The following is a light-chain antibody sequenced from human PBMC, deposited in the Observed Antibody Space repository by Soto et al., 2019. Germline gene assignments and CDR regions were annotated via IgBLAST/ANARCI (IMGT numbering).Light chain of an antibody. CDR1: QSVSSSY. V-gene: IGKV3-20*01. J-gene: IGKJ1*01. Sequence: EIVLTQSPGTLSLSPGERATLSCRACQSVSSSYLAWYQQKPGQAPRLLIYCASSRATGIPDRFSGSGSGTDFPVTIRRLEPADFAVYYCQQYGSSSWPFRKRTKVDIK. CDR3: QQYGSSSWP. CDR2: CAS.